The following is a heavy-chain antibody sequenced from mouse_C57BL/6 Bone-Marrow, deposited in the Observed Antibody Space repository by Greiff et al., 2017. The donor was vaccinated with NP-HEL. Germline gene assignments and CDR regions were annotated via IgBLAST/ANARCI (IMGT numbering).Heavy chain of an antibody. D-gene: IGHD2-2*01. J-gene: IGHJ3*01. V-gene: IGHV1-63*01. CDR2: IYPGGGYT. Sequence: VQLQQSGAELVRPGTSVKMSCKASGYTFTNYWIGWAKQRPGHGLEWIGDIYPGGGYTNYNEKFKGKATLTADKSSSTAYMQFSSLTPEDSAIYYGAREGVTTGFAYWGQGTLVTVSA. CDR1: GYTFTNYW. CDR3: AREGVTTGFAY.